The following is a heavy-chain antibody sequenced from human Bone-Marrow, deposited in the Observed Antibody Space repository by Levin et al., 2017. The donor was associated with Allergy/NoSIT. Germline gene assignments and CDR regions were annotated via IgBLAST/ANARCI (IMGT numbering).Heavy chain of an antibody. CDR1: GYTFTSYY. Sequence: ASVKVSCKASGYTFTSYYMHWVRQAPGQGLEWMGIINPSGGSTSYAQKFQGRVTMTRDTSTSTVYMELSSLRSEDTAVYYCARGGWGHFGWYPYYFDYWGQGTLVTVSS. J-gene: IGHJ4*02. CDR3: ARGGWGHFGWYPYYFDY. D-gene: IGHD6-19*01. CDR2: INPSGGST. V-gene: IGHV1-46*01.